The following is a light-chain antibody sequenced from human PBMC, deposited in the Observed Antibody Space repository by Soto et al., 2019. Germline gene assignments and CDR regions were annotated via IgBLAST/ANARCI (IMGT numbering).Light chain of an antibody. CDR2: DTS. J-gene: IGKJ4*01. Sequence: DNQMTQSPSSLSASEGDRVTITCQTSHDVSRNLNWFQQKPGEAPQLLIYDTSNLERGVPSRFSGSESGTYSTLTSSSRQPEDVATYYCQPYNSMLSFGGGTEVEI. CDR3: QPYNSMLS. CDR1: HDVSRN. V-gene: IGKV1-33*01.